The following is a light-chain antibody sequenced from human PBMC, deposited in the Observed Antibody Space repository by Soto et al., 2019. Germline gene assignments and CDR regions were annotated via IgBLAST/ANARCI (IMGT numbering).Light chain of an antibody. V-gene: IGKV1-5*03. J-gene: IGKJ1*01. CDR1: QSISAW. Sequence: DIQMTQSPSTLSASVGERVTISCRASQSISAWLAWYQQKPGKVPKLLIYRASTLESGVPSRFSGSESGTEFTLTISSLQPDDFATYYCQQYKDYPVTFGQGTKVDI. CDR3: QQYKDYPVT. CDR2: RAS.